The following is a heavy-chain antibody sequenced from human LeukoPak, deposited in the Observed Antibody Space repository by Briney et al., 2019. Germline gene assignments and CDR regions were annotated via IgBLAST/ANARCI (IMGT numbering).Heavy chain of an antibody. V-gene: IGHV3-7*04. CDR2: IKQEGSEK. Sequence: GGALRLSCTASGFTFSNDLMSWVRQAPGKGLEWVANIKQEGSEKYSVDSVKGRGTISRDNAKNSRYLQMNSLRAEDTDVDIYARGGGRYYNYWGEGPLVTVSS. D-gene: IGHD1-26*01. CDR3: ARGGGRYYNY. J-gene: IGHJ4*02. CDR1: GFTFSNDL.